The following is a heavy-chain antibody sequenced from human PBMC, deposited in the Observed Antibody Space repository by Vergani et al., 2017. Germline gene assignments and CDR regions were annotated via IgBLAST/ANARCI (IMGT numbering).Heavy chain of an antibody. CDR3: ARGLPTPPDTAMVTSYFDY. J-gene: IGHJ4*02. D-gene: IGHD5-18*01. Sequence: EVQLVESGGGLVKPGGSLRLSCAASGFTFSSYSMNWVRQAPGKGLEWVSSISSSSSYIYYADSVKGRFTISRDNAKNSLYLQMNRLRAEDTAVYYCARGLPTPPDTAMVTSYFDYWGQGTLVTVSS. V-gene: IGHV3-21*01. CDR2: ISSSSSYI. CDR1: GFTFSSYS.